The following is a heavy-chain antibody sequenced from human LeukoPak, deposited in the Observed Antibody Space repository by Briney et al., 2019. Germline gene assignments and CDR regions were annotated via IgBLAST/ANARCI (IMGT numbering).Heavy chain of an antibody. Sequence: SETLSLTCTVSGGSISSYYWSWIRQPPGKGPEWIGFIYHSGSTNYSPSLKSRVTISVDTSKNQFSLKLTSVTAADTAVYYCARHGNGAFDIWGQGTMVTVSS. D-gene: IGHD1-1*01. CDR3: ARHGNGAFDI. J-gene: IGHJ3*02. CDR1: GGSISSYY. CDR2: IYHSGST. V-gene: IGHV4-59*08.